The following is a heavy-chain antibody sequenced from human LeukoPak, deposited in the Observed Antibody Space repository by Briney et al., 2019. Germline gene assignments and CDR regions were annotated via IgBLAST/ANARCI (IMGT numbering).Heavy chain of an antibody. CDR3: ARHATTVTSRAFDI. CDR1: GGSISNHNYY. CDR2: IYYTGNA. V-gene: IGHV4-39*01. Sequence: SETLSLTCTVSGGSISNHNYYWAWICQPPGKGLEWIGSIYYTGNAYYNPSLETRVSASVDTSKNHFFLRLTSLTAADTAVYFCARHATTVTSRAFDIWGQGTMVTVSS. D-gene: IGHD4-17*01. J-gene: IGHJ3*02.